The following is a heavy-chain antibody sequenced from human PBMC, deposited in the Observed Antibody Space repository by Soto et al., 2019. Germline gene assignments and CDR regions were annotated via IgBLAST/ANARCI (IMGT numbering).Heavy chain of an antibody. CDR1: GDTLSTYY. CDR3: ARGVGYSDSSGDPFDY. D-gene: IGHD3-22*01. CDR2: INPRSGKT. J-gene: IGHJ4*02. V-gene: IGHV1-46*03. Sequence: VQLVQSGAEVKRPGASVKISCKASGDTLSTYYMHWARQAPGQGLEWMGIINPRSGKTNYPQKFQGTVNMTRDTSTTTVYMELRTLSAEDTAMYYCARGVGYSDSSGDPFDYWGQGTRVTVSS.